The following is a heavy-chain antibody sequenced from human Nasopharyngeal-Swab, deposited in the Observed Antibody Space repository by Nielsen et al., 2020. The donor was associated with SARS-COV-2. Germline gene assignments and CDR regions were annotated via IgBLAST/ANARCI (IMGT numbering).Heavy chain of an antibody. V-gene: IGHV3-48*01. D-gene: IGHD4/OR15-4a*01. CDR3: ASEGADFDI. CDR2: LSSRSGSK. J-gene: IGHJ3*02. Sequence: WIRQPPGKGLEWVSYLSSRSGSKYYADPVKGRFTISRDNTKNSLHLQMNSLRVEDTAVYYCASEGADFDIWGQGTMVTVSS.